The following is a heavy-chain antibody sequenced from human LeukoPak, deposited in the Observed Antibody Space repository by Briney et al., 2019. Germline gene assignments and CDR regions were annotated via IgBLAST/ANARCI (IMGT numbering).Heavy chain of an antibody. CDR1: GFTFSSYA. Sequence: GSLRLSCAASGFTFSSYAMHWVRQAPGKGLEWVAVISYDGSNKYYADSVKGRFTISRDNSKNTVYLQMSSLRAEDTAVYYCARVRVTGYSNFAYWGQGTLVTVSS. CDR2: ISYDGSNK. J-gene: IGHJ4*02. CDR3: ARVRVTGYSNFAY. V-gene: IGHV3-30*14. D-gene: IGHD3-9*01.